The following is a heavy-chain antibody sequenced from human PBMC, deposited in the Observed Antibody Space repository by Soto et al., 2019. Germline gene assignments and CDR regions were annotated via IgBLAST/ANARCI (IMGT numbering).Heavy chain of an antibody. V-gene: IGHV1-69*01. CDR2: IIPMLGTT. D-gene: IGHD2-2*01. CDR1: GRTFSRYA. CDR3: ARVGDHTNP. Sequence: QVQLVQSGAEVQRPGSSVKVSCTASGRTFSRYAINWVRQAPGQGLEWMGGIIPMLGTTNYAQKFQGRVTITADDSTITAHLELTNLRFEDTAVYYCARVGDHTNPWGQGTLVTVSS. J-gene: IGHJ5*02.